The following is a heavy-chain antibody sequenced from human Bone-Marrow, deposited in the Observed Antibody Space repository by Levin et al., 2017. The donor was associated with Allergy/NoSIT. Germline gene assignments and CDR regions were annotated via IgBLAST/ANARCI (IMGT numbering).Heavy chain of an antibody. D-gene: IGHD3-16*01. CDR1: GGTFRNYA. CDR3: ARDDYEWGQLIPYHYGMDV. J-gene: IGHJ6*02. V-gene: IGHV1-69*13. CDR2: IIPMFGTT. Sequence: PVASVKVSCKSSGGTFRNYAISWVRQAPGQGLEWMGGIIPMFGTTNFAQKFQGRVTITADQSTNTAYMELSRLRPDDTGVYYCARDDYEWGQLIPYHYGMDVWGQGTTVTVSS.